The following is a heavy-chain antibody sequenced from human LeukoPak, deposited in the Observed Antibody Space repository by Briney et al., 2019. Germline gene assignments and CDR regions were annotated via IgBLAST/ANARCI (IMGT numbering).Heavy chain of an antibody. D-gene: IGHD5-24*01. Sequence: PGGSLRLSCAASGFTFSSYGMHWVRQAPGKGLEWVAFIRYDGSNKYYADSVKGRFTISRDNAKNSLYLQMNSLRAEDTAVYYCAREGGDGYNSHFGYWGQGTLVTVSS. J-gene: IGHJ4*02. CDR2: IRYDGSNK. CDR1: GFTFSSYG. V-gene: IGHV3-30*02. CDR3: AREGGDGYNSHFGY.